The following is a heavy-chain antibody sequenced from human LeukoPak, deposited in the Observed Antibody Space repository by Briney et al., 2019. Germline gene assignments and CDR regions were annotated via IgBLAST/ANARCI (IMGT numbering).Heavy chain of an antibody. J-gene: IGHJ4*02. CDR2: INSDGSST. V-gene: IGHV3-74*01. CDR1: GFTFSSYW. CDR3: AREGINWGFDS. D-gene: IGHD7-27*01. Sequence: GGSLRLSCAASGFTFSSYWMHWVRQAPGKGLVWVSRINSDGSSTSYADSVKGRFTMSRVNAKNTLYLRMESLRAEDTAVYYCAREGINWGFDSWGQGTLVTVSS.